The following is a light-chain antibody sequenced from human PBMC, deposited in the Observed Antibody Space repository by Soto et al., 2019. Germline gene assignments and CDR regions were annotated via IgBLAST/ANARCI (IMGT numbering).Light chain of an antibody. CDR1: QSVTNN. Sequence: EIVMTQSPGTLSVSPGERVTLSCRASQSVTNNLAWYQQKPGQAPRLLIYVASTRAPGIPARFSGSGSGTEFTLTISSLQSEDFAVYYCQQYNNWPITFGRGTRLEI. V-gene: IGKV3-15*01. J-gene: IGKJ5*01. CDR3: QQYNNWPIT. CDR2: VAS.